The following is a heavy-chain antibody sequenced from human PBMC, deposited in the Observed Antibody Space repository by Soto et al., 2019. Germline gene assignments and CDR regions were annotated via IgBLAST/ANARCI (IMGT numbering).Heavy chain of an antibody. D-gene: IGHD3-16*02. CDR2: IYHTGST. Sequence: SETLSLTCTVSGGSISSGGYYWSWIRQHPGKGLEWIGNIYHTGSTYYSPSLKSRVAIGLDASQNQFSLALTSVTAADTAVYFCARYRFSGNKWSKFDYWGQGTLVTVSS. CDR3: ARYRFSGNKWSKFDY. CDR1: GGSISSGGYY. J-gene: IGHJ4*02. V-gene: IGHV4-31*03.